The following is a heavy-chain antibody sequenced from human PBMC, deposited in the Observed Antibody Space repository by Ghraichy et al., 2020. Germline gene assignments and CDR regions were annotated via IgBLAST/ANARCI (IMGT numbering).Heavy chain of an antibody. J-gene: IGHJ4*02. CDR2: INHSGST. D-gene: IGHD3-10*01. V-gene: IGHV4-34*01. Sequence: SETLSLTCAVYGGSFSGYYWSWIRQPPGKGLEWIREINHSGSTNYNPSLKSRVTISVDTSKNQFSLKLSSVTAADTAVYYCARCPHMVRGVMGWGQGTLVTVSS. CDR1: GGSFSGYY. CDR3: ARCPHMVRGVMG.